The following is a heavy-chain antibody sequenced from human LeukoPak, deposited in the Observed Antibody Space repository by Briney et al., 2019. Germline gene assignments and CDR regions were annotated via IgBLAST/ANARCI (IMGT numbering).Heavy chain of an antibody. CDR1: GYTFTDYY. J-gene: IGHJ4*02. CDR3: ARGSPIAAAATPFEL. CDR2: INPNGGDT. Sequence: ASVKVSCKASGYTFTDYYVHWVRQAPGQGLEWLGWINPNGGDTKYAQNFQGRISVTRDTSDSTAYMELSSLRSDDTAVFYCARGSPIAAAATPFELWGQGTLVTVSS. D-gene: IGHD6-13*01. V-gene: IGHV1-2*02.